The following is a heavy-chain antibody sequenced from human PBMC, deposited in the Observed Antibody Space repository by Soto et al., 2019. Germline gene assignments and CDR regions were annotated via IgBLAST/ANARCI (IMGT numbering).Heavy chain of an antibody. D-gene: IGHD6-19*01. Sequence: GGSLRLSCAASGFTFSTAWMSWVRQAPGKGLEWVGRIKSKTDGGTTDYAAPVKGRFTISRDDSKNTLYLQMNSLKTEDTAVYYCTTDLGVAVAGTNSGGMDVWGQGTTVTVSS. V-gene: IGHV3-15*01. CDR2: IKSKTDGGTT. CDR3: TTDLGVAVAGTNSGGMDV. CDR1: GFTFSTAW. J-gene: IGHJ6*02.